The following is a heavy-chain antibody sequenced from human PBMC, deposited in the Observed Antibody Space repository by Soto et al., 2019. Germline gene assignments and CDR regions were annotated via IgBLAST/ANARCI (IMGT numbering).Heavy chain of an antibody. CDR1: GFTFSSYG. Sequence: QVQLVESGGGVVQPGRSLRLSCAASGFTFSSYGMHWVRQAPGKGLEWVAVMWYDGSNKYYADSVKGRFTISRDNSKDTLYLQMNSLRAEDTAVYYCAGDHGLGRPSYRMDVWGQGTTVTVSS. V-gene: IGHV3-33*01. CDR2: MWYDGSNK. CDR3: AGDHGLGRPSYRMDV. J-gene: IGHJ6*02. D-gene: IGHD3-10*01.